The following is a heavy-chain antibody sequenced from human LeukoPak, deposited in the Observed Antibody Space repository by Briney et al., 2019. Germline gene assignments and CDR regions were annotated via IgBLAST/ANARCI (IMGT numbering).Heavy chain of an antibody. J-gene: IGHJ4*02. CDR3: ARQGVQLWSDFDY. V-gene: IGHV4-39*01. CDR1: GGSISSSSYY. CDR2: IYYSGST. Sequence: SETLSLTCTVSGGSISSSSYYWGWIRQPPGKGLEWIGSIYYSGSTYYNPSLKSRVTISVDTSKNQFSLKLSSVAAADTAVYYCARQGVQLWSDFDYWGQGTLVTVSS. D-gene: IGHD5-18*01.